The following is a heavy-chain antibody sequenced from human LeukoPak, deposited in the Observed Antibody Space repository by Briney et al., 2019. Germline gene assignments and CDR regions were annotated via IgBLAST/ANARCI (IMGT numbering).Heavy chain of an antibody. CDR1: GYTFTSYD. D-gene: IGHD3-3*01. CDR2: MNPNSGNT. J-gene: IGHJ5*02. CDR3: ARGSVLAIFGVVIMGNWFDP. V-gene: IGHV1-8*01. Sequence: GASVKVSCKASGYTFTSYDINWVRQATGQGLEWMGWMNPNSGNTGYAHKFQGRVTMTRNTSISTAYMELSSLRSEDTAVYYCARGSVLAIFGVVIMGNWFDPWGQGTLVTVSS.